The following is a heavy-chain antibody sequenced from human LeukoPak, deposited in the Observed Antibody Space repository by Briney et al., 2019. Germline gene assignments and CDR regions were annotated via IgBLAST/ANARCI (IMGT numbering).Heavy chain of an antibody. D-gene: IGHD5-24*01. J-gene: IGHJ4*02. CDR2: SYSAGAT. V-gene: IGHV3-53*01. CDR3: ARDGRDGYNLFDY. Sequence: PGGSLRLSCAASGFTVSSNLMTWVRQSPGRGLEWLSSSYSAGATYYADSVKGRFTISRDNAKNSLYLQMNSLRAEDTAVYYCARDGRDGYNLFDYWGQGTLVTVSS. CDR1: GFTVSSNL.